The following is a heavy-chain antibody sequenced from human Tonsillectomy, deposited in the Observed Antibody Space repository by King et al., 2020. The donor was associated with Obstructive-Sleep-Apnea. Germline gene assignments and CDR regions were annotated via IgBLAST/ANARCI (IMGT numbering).Heavy chain of an antibody. CDR3: ARDGYYDKTGYPSTF. Sequence: QLVQSGAEVKEPGASVKVSCKASGYTFTSYGISWVRQAPGQGLEWMGWISAYSENTNYAQELQGRVTLTKHTSTHTAYMELRSLRSDDTAVYYCARDGYYDKTGYPSTFWGQGTLVTVSS. CDR1: GYTFTSYG. V-gene: IGHV1-18*04. CDR2: ISAYSENT. D-gene: IGHD3-9*01. J-gene: IGHJ4*02.